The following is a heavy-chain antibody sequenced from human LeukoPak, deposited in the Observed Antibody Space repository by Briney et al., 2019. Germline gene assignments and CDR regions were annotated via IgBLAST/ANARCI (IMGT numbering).Heavy chain of an antibody. V-gene: IGHV1-2*02. CDR2: INPNSGGT. Sequence: ASVKVSCKASGYTFTGYYMHWVRQAPGQGLEWMGWINPNSGGTNYAQKFQGRVTMTRDTSISTAYMELSRLRSDDTAVYYCARNSYGPDYYYYYMDVWGKGTTVTVSS. CDR3: ARNSYGPDYYYYYMDV. CDR1: GYTFTGYY. D-gene: IGHD5-18*01. J-gene: IGHJ6*03.